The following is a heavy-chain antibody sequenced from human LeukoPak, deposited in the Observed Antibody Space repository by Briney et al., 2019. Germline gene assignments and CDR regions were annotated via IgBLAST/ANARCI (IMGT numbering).Heavy chain of an antibody. J-gene: IGHJ4*02. V-gene: IGHV3-23*01. D-gene: IGHD3-10*01. CDR1: GFTFSSYA. CDR3: AKRVGSGSFSTYYFDS. Sequence: GSLRLSCAASGFTFSSYAMGWVRQAPGKGLEWVSAFSGSGGDTYYADSVKGRFTISRDNSKNTLFLQMNSLRAEDTAVYYCAKRVGSGSFSTYYFDSWGQGTLVTVSS. CDR2: FSGSGGDT.